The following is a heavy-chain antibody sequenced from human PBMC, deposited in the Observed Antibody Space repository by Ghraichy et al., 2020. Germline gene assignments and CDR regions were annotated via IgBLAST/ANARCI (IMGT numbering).Heavy chain of an antibody. CDR2: INAGNGNT. CDR3: ARDNLVAPPLLRFLEWLSPLFAY. D-gene: IGHD3-3*01. CDR1: GYTFTSYA. J-gene: IGHJ4*02. Sequence: ASVKVSCKASGYTFTSYAMHWVRQAPGQRLEWMGWINAGNGNTKYSQKFQGRVTITRDTSASTAYMELSSLRSEDTAVYYCARDNLVAPPLLRFLEWLSPLFAYWGQGTLVTVSS. V-gene: IGHV1-3*01.